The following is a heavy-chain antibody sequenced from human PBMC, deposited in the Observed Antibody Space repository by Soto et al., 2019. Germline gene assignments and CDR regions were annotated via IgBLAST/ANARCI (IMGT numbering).Heavy chain of an antibody. V-gene: IGHV4-59*08. J-gene: IGHJ4*02. CDR2: VYYTGIT. CDR1: GDSVTTYY. D-gene: IGHD3-10*01. CDR3: ATTRGLAVGGSFDY. Sequence: SETLSLTCTVSGDSVTTYYWSWIRQPPGKGLEYIGYVYYTGITNLKPSLASRVTVSVDTSKNQFSLKLNSVAAADTAFYYCATTRGLAVGGSFDYWGQGMLVTVSS.